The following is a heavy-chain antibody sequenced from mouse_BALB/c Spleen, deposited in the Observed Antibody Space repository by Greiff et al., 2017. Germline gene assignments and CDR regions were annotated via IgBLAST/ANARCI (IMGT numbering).Heavy chain of an antibody. CDR3: ARAGATTALDY. D-gene: IGHD1-2*01. J-gene: IGHJ2*01. Sequence: EVKLQESGPGLVKPSQSLSLTCSVTGYSITSGYYWNWIRQFPGNKLEWMGYISYDGSNNYNPSLKNRISITRDTSKNQFFLKLNSVTTEDTATYYCARAGATTALDYWGQGTTLTVSS. CDR1: GYSITSGYY. V-gene: IGHV3-6*02. CDR2: ISYDGSN.